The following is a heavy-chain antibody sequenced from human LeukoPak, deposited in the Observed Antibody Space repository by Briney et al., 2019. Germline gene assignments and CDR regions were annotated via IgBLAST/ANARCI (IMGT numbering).Heavy chain of an antibody. CDR1: GFTFSGYA. J-gene: IGHJ4*02. D-gene: IGHD3-10*01. V-gene: IGHV3-30-3*01. CDR2: ISYDGSNE. CDR3: ARVGYYASGPFSYFDY. Sequence: GRSLRLSCAASGFTFSGYAMHWVRQAPGKGLEWVAVISYDGSNEYYADSVKGRFTISRDNSKNTLYLQMNSLSVEDTAVYCCARVGYYASGPFSYFDYWGQGTLVTVSS.